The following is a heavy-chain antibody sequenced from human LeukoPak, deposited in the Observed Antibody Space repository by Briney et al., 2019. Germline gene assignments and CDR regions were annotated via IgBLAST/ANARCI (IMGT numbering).Heavy chain of an antibody. D-gene: IGHD2/OR15-2a*01. CDR3: ARADNNSWLDWFDP. J-gene: IGHJ5*02. CDR1: GGTFSSYA. CDR2: ISNYNGYT. V-gene: IGHV1-18*01. Sequence: ASVKVSCKASGGTFSSYAISWVRQAPGQGLEWMGWISNYNGYTNYEQKFQGRDTMTTDTSTSTAYMELRSLRSDDTAVYYCARADNNSWLDWFDPWGQGALATVSS.